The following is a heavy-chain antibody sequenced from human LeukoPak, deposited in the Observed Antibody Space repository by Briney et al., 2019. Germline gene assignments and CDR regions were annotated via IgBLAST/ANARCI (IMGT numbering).Heavy chain of an antibody. CDR1: GFTFSSYA. D-gene: IGHD6-19*01. CDR3: ARGSSSEGVWYFDL. J-gene: IGHJ2*01. V-gene: IGHV3-23*01. CDR2: ISGSGDST. Sequence: GGSLRLSCAASGFTFSSYAMSWVRQAPGKGLEWVSAISGSGDSTNYADSVKGRFTISRDNSKNTLYLQMNSLRAEDTAVYYCARGSSSEGVWYFDLWGRGTLVTVSS.